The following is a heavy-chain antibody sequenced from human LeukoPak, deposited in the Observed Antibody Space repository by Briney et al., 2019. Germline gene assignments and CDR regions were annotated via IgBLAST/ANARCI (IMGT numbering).Heavy chain of an antibody. D-gene: IGHD2-15*01. J-gene: IGHJ3*02. CDR1: GFTFSSYS. CDR3: ARGYCSGGSCYSGDAFDI. Sequence: VTPGGSLRLSCAASGFTFSSYSMNWVRQAPGKGLEWVSSISSSSSYIYYADSVKGRFTISRDNAKNSLYLQMNSLRAEDTAVYYCARGYCSGGSCYSGDAFDIWGQGTMVTVSS. CDR2: ISSSSSYI. V-gene: IGHV3-21*01.